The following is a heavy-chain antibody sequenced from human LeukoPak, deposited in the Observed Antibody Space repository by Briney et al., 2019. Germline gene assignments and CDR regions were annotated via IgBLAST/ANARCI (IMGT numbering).Heavy chain of an antibody. V-gene: IGHV4-30-2*01. CDR3: ARGGWWQAYFDY. CDR2: IFHSGST. CDR1: AGSISGGGSS. Sequence: SQTLSLTCAVSAGSISGGGSSGSWIRQPPGKGPEWIGYIFHSGSTHYNPSPKTRVTISLDRSKNQCSLKLSSVTAADTAVYYCARGGWWQAYFDYWGQGTLVTVSS. J-gene: IGHJ4*02. D-gene: IGHD2-15*01.